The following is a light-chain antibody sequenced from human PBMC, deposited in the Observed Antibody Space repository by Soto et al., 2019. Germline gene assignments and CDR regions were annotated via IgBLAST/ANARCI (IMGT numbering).Light chain of an antibody. J-gene: IGLJ3*02. CDR3: STWDDSLNAWV. CDR1: ISNIGKDT. Sequence: QSVLTQPPSVSGTPGLRVNISCSGGISNIGKDTVNWYQQLPATAPKLLMFNEDKRPSGVPDRFSGSRSGTSASLAIIGLQSDDGAVYFCSTWDDSLNAWVFGGGTKLTVL. V-gene: IGLV1-44*01. CDR2: NED.